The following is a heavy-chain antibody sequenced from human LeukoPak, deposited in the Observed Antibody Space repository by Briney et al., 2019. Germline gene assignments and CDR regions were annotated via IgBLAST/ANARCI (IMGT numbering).Heavy chain of an antibody. CDR3: AREPTVVTEGPEYFQH. CDR2: IISSGHT. CDR1: GFTFSTYT. D-gene: IGHD4-17*01. Sequence: GGSLRLSCAASGFTFSTYTMNWVRQAPGKGLEWVASIISSGHTFYADSMKGRFTISRDNAKNSLYLQMNSLRAEDTAVYYCAREPTVVTEGPEYFQHWGQGTLVTVSS. J-gene: IGHJ1*01. V-gene: IGHV3-21*01.